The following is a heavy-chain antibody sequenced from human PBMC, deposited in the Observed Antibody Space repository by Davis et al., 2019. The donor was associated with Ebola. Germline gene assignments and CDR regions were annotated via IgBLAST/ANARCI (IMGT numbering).Heavy chain of an antibody. D-gene: IGHD4-17*01. V-gene: IGHV3-21*01. CDR1: GFTFSSSW. CDR3: ARGAYGDYIVKAFDI. J-gene: IGHJ3*02. Sequence: GGSLRLSCAASGFTFSSSWMSWVRQAPGKGLEWVSSISSSGSYMYYVDSVKGRFTISRDNAKNSLYLQMNSLRAEDTAVYYCARGAYGDYIVKAFDIWGQGTKVTVSS. CDR2: ISSSGSYM.